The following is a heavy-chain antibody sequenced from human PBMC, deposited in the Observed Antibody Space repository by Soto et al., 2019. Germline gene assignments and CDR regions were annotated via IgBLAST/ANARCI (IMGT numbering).Heavy chain of an antibody. V-gene: IGHV1-69*04. CDR2: VNPILSMS. J-gene: IGHJ4*02. CDR1: GYSFTRYG. Sequence: GASVKVSCEASGYSFTRYGINCVRQAPGLGLEWMGRVNPILSMSNYAQKFQGRVTMTADKSTSTAYMELRSLRSEDTAFYYCATSYGSGYRAFDYWGQGALVTVSS. CDR3: ATSYGSGYRAFDY. D-gene: IGHD3-10*01.